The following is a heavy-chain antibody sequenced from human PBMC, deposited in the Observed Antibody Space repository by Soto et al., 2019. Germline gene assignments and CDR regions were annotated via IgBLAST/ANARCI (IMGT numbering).Heavy chain of an antibody. J-gene: IGHJ3*02. CDR1: GGTFSRHA. D-gene: IGHD4-17*01. V-gene: IGHV1-69*12. CDR2: IIPIVDAT. CDR3: ASAQPNENGDHDDFDN. Sequence: QVQLVQSGTEVKKPGSSVKVSCKASGGTFSRHAVSWVRQAPGQGLEWMGAIIPIVDATNDAQKFQDRVTIAADESTNTVYMELRSLRSEDTAVSFCASAQPNENGDHDDFDNWGQGTMVIVSS.